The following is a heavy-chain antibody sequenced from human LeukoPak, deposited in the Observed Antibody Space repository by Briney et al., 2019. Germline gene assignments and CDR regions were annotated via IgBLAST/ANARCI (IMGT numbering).Heavy chain of an antibody. J-gene: IGHJ4*02. V-gene: IGHV3-23*01. CDR1: GFTFSSYG. D-gene: IGHD6-13*01. CDR2: ISASGGST. Sequence: PGGSLRLSCAASGFTFSSYGMSWVRQAPGKGLEWVSAISASGGSTYYADSVKGRFTISRDNSKNTPYLQMNSLRAEDTAVYYCAKRGGMYPAHYFDYWGQGTLVTVSS. CDR3: AKRGGMYPAHYFDY.